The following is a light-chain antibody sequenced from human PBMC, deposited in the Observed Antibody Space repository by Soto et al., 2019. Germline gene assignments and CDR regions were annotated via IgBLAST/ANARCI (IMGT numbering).Light chain of an antibody. Sequence: IQLTQSPPSLSASVGDRVTITCQASQNINNYLNWYQQKPGRAPKLLIYGASNLEAGVPSRFSGSGSGTDFTFTISRLQPEDIATYYCQQYENLPTFGQGTRLEIK. CDR3: QQYENLPT. V-gene: IGKV1-33*01. CDR2: GAS. CDR1: QNINNY. J-gene: IGKJ5*01.